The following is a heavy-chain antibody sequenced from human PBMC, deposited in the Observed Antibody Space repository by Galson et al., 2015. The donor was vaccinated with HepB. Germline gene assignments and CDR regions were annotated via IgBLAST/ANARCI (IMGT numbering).Heavy chain of an antibody. CDR3: ARAHPTPSMDV. D-gene: IGHD2-15*01. Sequence: SLRLSCAASGFTFSSYDMHWVRQASGKGLEWVSAIGTAGDTYYSGSVKGRFTISRENAKNSLYLQMNSLRAGDTAVYYCARAHPTPSMDVWGKGTTVTVSS. J-gene: IGHJ6*03. V-gene: IGHV3-13*01. CDR1: GFTFSSYD. CDR2: IGTAGDT.